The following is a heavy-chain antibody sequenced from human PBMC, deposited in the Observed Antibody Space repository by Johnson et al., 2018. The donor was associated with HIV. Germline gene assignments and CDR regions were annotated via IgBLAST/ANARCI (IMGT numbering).Heavy chain of an antibody. D-gene: IGHD6-13*01. Sequence: EVQLVESGGGLVQPGGSLRLSCAASGFTFSSYAMSWVRQAPGKGLEWVSAISGSGGSTYYADSVKGRFTISRDNSKNSLYLQMNSLRTEDTALYYCAKDLTRYSTSGDAFDIWGQGTMVTVSS. V-gene: IGHV3-23*04. CDR1: GFTFSSYA. CDR2: ISGSGGST. J-gene: IGHJ3*02. CDR3: AKDLTRYSTSGDAFDI.